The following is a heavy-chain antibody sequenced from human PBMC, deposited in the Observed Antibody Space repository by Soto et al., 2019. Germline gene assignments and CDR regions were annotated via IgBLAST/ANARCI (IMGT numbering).Heavy chain of an antibody. CDR2: ISGSGGST. D-gene: IGHD3-22*01. Sequence: GGSLRLSCAASGFTFSSYAMSWVRQAPGKGLEWVSAISGSGGSTYYADSVKGRFTISRGNSKNTLYLQMNSLRAEDTAVYYCAKDPPSSHYYDSSGYRDYWGQGTLVTVSS. V-gene: IGHV3-23*01. CDR3: AKDPPSSHYYDSSGYRDY. CDR1: GFTFSSYA. J-gene: IGHJ4*02.